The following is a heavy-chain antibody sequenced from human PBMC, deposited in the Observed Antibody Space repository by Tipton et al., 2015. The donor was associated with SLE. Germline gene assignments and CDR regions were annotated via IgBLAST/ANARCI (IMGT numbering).Heavy chain of an antibody. CDR1: GGSVTTYY. J-gene: IGHJ4*02. D-gene: IGHD2-21*01. CDR2: VYQSGTT. Sequence: TLSLTCAVSGGSVTTYYWSWVRQPPGKGLEWLGDVYQSGTTNSNPSLKSRVTISVDTSKNQFSLKLSSVTAADTAVYYCARLGVGCANCWYYFDHWGQGALVTVSS. V-gene: IGHV4-59*02. CDR3: ARLGVGCANCWYYFDH.